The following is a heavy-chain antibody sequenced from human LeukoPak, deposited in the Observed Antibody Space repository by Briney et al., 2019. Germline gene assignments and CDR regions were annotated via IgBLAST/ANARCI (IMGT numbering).Heavy chain of an antibody. V-gene: IGHV4-61*02. D-gene: IGHD3-22*01. J-gene: IGHJ4*02. CDR3: AREHDSLKYYFDY. Sequence: SETLSLTCTVSGGSISSGSYYWSWIRQPAGKGLEWIGRIYTSGSTNYHPSLKSRVTISVDTSKNQFSLKLSSVTAADTAVYYCAREHDSLKYYFDYWGQGTLVTVSS. CDR1: GGSISSGSYY. CDR2: IYTSGST.